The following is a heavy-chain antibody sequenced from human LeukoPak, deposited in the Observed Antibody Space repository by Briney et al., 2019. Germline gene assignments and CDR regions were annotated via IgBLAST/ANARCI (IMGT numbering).Heavy chain of an antibody. CDR2: ISYDGSNK. CDR3: AKPNRYGDYSFFGV. CDR1: GFTFSSYA. V-gene: IGHV3-30*04. J-gene: IGHJ4*02. D-gene: IGHD4-17*01. Sequence: GGSLRLSCAASGFTFSSYAMHWVRQAPGKGLEWVAVISYDGSNKKYADSVKGRFTISRDNSKNTLYLQMNSLRAEDTAVYYCAKPNRYGDYSFFGVWGQGTLVTVSS.